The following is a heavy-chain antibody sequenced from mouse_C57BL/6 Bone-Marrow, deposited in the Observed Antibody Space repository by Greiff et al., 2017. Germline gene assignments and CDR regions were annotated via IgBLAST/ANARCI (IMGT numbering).Heavy chain of an antibody. V-gene: IGHV1-22*01. CDR2: INPNNGGT. D-gene: IGHD2-2*01. CDR1: GYTFTDYN. J-gene: IGHJ4*01. Sequence: EVQLKESGPELVKPGASVKMSCKASGYTFTDYNMHWVKQSHGKSLEWIGYINPNNGGTSYNQKFKGKATLTVNKSSSTAYMELRSLTSEDSAVYYCAKELLWLRRYYYAMDYWGQGTSVTVSS. CDR3: AKELLWLRRYYYAMDY.